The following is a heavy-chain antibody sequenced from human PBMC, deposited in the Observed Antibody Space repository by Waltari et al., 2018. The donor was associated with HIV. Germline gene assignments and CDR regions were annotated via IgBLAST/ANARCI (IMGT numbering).Heavy chain of an antibody. J-gene: IGHJ6*02. CDR2: INAGNGNT. CDR3: AREKNIPEKYHGMDV. CDR1: GYTFTSYS. Sequence: QVQLVQSGAEVKKPGASVKVSCKASGYTFTSYSMHWVRQAPGRRFEWMGWINAGNGNTKYSQKMQVRVTITRDTSASTAYRELTSLRSEDTAVYYCAREKNIPEKYHGMDVWGQGTTVTVSS. V-gene: IGHV1-3*01.